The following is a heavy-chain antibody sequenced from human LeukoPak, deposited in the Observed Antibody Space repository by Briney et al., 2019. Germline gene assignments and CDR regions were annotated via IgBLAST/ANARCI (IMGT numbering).Heavy chain of an antibody. CDR2: ISSSGSTI. J-gene: IGHJ4*02. D-gene: IGHD3-10*01. CDR1: GFTFSTYE. Sequence: GGSLRLSCVGSGFTFSTYEMHWVRPAPGKGREWVSYISSSGSTIYYADSVKGRFTVSRDNAKNSLYLQMNSLRVEDTAVYYCARDSPILRGGTGYWGQGTLVIVSA. CDR3: ARDSPILRGGTGY. V-gene: IGHV3-48*03.